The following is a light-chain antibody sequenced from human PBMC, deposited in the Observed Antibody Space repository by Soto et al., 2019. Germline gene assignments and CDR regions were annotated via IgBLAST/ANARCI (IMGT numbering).Light chain of an antibody. CDR3: QHYGSSPPFT. CDR2: GAS. J-gene: IGKJ3*01. V-gene: IGKV3-20*01. Sequence: EIVFTQSPGTLSLSPGERAILSCRASQSISNNLAWYRQKPGQAPNILIYGASTRATGIPDRFSRSGSGTDFTLTISRLEPEDFAVYYCQHYGSSPPFTFGPGTKVDI. CDR1: QSISNN.